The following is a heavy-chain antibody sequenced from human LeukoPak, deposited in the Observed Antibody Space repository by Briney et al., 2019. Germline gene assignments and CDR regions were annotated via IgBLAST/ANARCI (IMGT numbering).Heavy chain of an antibody. V-gene: IGHV4-59*08. CDR3: ARPDSHLSAFDL. J-gene: IGHJ3*01. D-gene: IGHD2-15*01. Sequence: SETLSLTCSVSGGSISTYYWSWIRHPPGKGLEWISYISDSGSTRYSPYPRGRLSISMDKSTNMFSLKLNSVPAADTAVYYCARPDSHLSAFDLWGQGTKVTVS. CDR2: ISDSGST. CDR1: GGSISTYY.